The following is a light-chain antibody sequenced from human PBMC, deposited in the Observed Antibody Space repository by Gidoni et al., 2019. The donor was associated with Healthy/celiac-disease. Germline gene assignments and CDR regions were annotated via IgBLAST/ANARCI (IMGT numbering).Light chain of an antibody. Sequence: AIQMTHSTSPLSAAVGDRVTITCRASQGIRNDLGWYQQKPGKAPKLLNYAAASLKSGVPSRFGGSGSGTDSPLTISSLQPEDFATYYCLPDYNYPITFGQGTKVEIK. CDR3: LPDYNYPIT. V-gene: IGKV1-6*01. CDR2: AAA. J-gene: IGKJ1*01. CDR1: QGIRND.